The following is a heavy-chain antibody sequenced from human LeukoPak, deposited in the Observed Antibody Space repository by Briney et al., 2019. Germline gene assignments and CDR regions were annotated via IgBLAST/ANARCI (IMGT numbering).Heavy chain of an antibody. V-gene: IGHV3-7*05. Sequence: GGSLRVSCAASGFTFSSHWMSWVRQAPGKGLEWVATINQDGSEKYSVGSVKGRFTISRDNAKNSLYLQMNSLRAEDTAVYYCARDHVVRGVVWDYWGQGTLVTVSS. CDR1: GFTFSSHW. D-gene: IGHD3-10*01. J-gene: IGHJ4*02. CDR3: ARDHVVRGVVWDY. CDR2: INQDGSEK.